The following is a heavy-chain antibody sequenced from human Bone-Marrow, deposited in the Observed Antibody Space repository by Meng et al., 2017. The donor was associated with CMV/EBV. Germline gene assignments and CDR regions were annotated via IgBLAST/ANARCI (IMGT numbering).Heavy chain of an antibody. CDR3: ARDIAVAGNWFDP. CDR1: GFTFSEYY. J-gene: IGHJ5*02. CDR2: ISSSGSTI. Sequence: ASGFTFSEYYMSWIRQAPGKGLEWVSYISSSGSTIYYADSVKGRFTISRDNAKNSLYLQMNSLRAEDTAVYYCARDIAVAGNWFDPWGQGTLVTVSS. D-gene: IGHD6-19*01. V-gene: IGHV3-11*01.